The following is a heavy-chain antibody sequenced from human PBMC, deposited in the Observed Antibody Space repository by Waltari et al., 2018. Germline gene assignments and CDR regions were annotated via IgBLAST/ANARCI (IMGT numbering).Heavy chain of an antibody. Sequence: EVQLVESGGGLVKPGGSLRLSCAASGFTFNTYTRNWVRQAPGKGLEWVSSISSTSSDIYYADSVKGRFTISRDNAKSSLYLQLNSLRAEDTAVYYCAGGYSSYYGMDVWGQGTLVTVSS. CDR2: ISSTSSDI. J-gene: IGHJ6*02. D-gene: IGHD6-13*01. CDR3: AGGYSSYYGMDV. V-gene: IGHV3-21*02. CDR1: GFTFNTYT.